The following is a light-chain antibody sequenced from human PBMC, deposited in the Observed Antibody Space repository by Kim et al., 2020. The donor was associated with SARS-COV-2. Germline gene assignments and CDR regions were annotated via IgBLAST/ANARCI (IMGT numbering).Light chain of an antibody. CDR1: QSVSSW. Sequence: DIQMTQSPSTLSASVGDRVTITCRASQSVSSWLAWYQQKPGKAPKLLIYKASTLEGGVPSRFSGRGSGTEFTLTINSLQPDDFATYYCQQYNSYSQTFGQGTKVDIK. V-gene: IGKV1-5*03. CDR3: QQYNSYSQT. CDR2: KAS. J-gene: IGKJ1*01.